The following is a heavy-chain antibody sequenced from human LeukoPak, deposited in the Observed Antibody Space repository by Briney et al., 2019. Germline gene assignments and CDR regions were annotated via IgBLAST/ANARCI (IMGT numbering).Heavy chain of an antibody. J-gene: IGHJ5*02. CDR1: GGSISSGSYY. CDR2: IYYSGST. V-gene: IGHV4-61*01. Sequence: SETLSLTCTVSGGSISSGSYYWSWIRQPPGKGLEWIGYIYYSGSTNYNPSLKSRVTISVDTSKNQFSLKLSSVTAADTAVYYCARLPIASNWFDPWGQGTLVTVSS. CDR3: ARLPIASNWFDP.